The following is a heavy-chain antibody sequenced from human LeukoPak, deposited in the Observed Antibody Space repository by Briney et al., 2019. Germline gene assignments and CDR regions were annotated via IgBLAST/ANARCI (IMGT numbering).Heavy chain of an antibody. V-gene: IGHV3-21*01. CDR2: ISSSSSYI. J-gene: IGHJ4*02. CDR3: ARDFYDLTYYYDSSGPGY. D-gene: IGHD3-22*01. Sequence: GGSLRLSCAASGFTFSSYAMHWVRQAPGKGLEWVSSISSSSSYIYYADSVKGRFTISRDNAKNSLYLQMNSLRAEDTAVYYCARDFYDLTYYYDSSGPGYWGQGTLVTVSS. CDR1: GFTFSSYA.